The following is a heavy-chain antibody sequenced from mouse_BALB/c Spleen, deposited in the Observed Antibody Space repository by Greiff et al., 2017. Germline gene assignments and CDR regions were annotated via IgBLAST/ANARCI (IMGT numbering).Heavy chain of an antibody. J-gene: IGHJ4*01. D-gene: IGHD2-1*01. CDR1: GFSLTGYG. CDR2: IWGDGST. CDR3: ARERGNYGGDYAMDY. Sequence: QVHVKQSGPGLVAPSQSLSITCTVSGFSLTGYGVNWVRQPPGKGLEWLGMIWGDGSTDYNSALKSRLSISKDNSKSQVFLKMNSLQTDDTARYYCARERGNYGGDYAMDYWGQGTSVTVSS. V-gene: IGHV2-6-7*01.